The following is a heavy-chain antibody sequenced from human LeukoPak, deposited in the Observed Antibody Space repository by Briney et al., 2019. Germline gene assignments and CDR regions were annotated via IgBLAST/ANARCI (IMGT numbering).Heavy chain of an antibody. CDR3: ARGYCSGGSCQFDY. D-gene: IGHD2-15*01. Sequence: GGSLRLSCAASGFTFSSYWMHWVRQAPGKGLVWVSRINSDGSSTTYADSVKGRFAISRDNAKNTLYLQMNSLRAEDTAVYYCARGYCSGGSCQFDYWGQGTLVTVSS. V-gene: IGHV3-74*01. J-gene: IGHJ4*02. CDR1: GFTFSSYW. CDR2: INSDGSST.